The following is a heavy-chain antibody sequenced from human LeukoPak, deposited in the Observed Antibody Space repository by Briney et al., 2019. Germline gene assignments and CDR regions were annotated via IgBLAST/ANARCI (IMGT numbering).Heavy chain of an antibody. CDR1: GYTFTGYY. J-gene: IGHJ6*02. V-gene: IGHV1-2*02. D-gene: IGHD1-1*01. Sequence: ASVKVSCKAFGYTFTGYYMHWVRQAPGQGLEWMGWINPNSGGTNSAQTFQGRVSMTRDTSISTAHMELSSLRSDDTAVYYCATYPGTVAPGGMDVWGQGTTVTVSS. CDR3: ATYPGTVAPGGMDV. CDR2: INPNSGGT.